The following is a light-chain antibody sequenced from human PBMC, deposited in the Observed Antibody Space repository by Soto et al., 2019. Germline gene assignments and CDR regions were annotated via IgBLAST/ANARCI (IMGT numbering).Light chain of an antibody. J-gene: IGLJ2*01. Sequence: QSALTQPASVSGSPGQSITISCTGTSSDVGGYNYVSWYQQQSGKAPKLMIHEVSNRPSGVPDRFSGSKSGNTASLIISGLQAADEAEYYCCCCSYAGSSSFRVLFGGGTQLTVL. CDR2: EVS. CDR3: CSYAGSSSFRVL. CDR1: SSDVGGYNY. V-gene: IGLV2-11*01.